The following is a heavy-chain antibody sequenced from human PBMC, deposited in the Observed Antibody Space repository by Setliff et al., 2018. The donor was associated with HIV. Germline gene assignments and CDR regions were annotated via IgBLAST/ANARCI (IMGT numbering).Heavy chain of an antibody. J-gene: IGHJ4*02. D-gene: IGHD3-22*01. CDR1: GFTFSSYS. CDR2: ISSSSSTI. CDR3: AKDRLTSYYYDSSGYPDY. V-gene: IGHV3-48*01. Sequence: GGSLRLSCAASGFTFSSYSMNWVRQAPGKGLEWVSYISSSSSTIYYADSVKGRFTISRDNSKNTLYLQMNSLRAEDTAVYYCAKDRLTSYYYDSSGYPDYWGQGTLVTVSS.